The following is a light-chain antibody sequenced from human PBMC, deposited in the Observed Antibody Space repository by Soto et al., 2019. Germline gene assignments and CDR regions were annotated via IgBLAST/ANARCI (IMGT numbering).Light chain of an antibody. CDR2: GAS. V-gene: IGKV3-20*01. J-gene: IGKJ5*01. Sequence: EIVLTQSLGTLSLSPGERATLSCRASQSVSNNYLAWYQQKPGQAHRLLIYGASSRATGIPDRFSGSGSGTDFTLTFSRLEPEDFAVYYCHQYASSPITFGQGTRLEIK. CDR1: QSVSNNY. CDR3: HQYASSPIT.